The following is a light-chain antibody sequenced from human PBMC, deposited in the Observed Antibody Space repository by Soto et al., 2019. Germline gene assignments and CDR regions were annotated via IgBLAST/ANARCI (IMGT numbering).Light chain of an antibody. J-gene: IGKJ1*01. Sequence: EVVMTQSPATLSVSPGERATLSCRASQSVNANLAWYQQKPGQAPRLLIHGASNRATGIPARFSGSGFGTEFIXXIXRXXSEDFAVYYCQQYNTWLWTFGQATKVEI. CDR1: QSVNAN. V-gene: IGKV3-15*01. CDR3: QQYNTWLWT. CDR2: GAS.